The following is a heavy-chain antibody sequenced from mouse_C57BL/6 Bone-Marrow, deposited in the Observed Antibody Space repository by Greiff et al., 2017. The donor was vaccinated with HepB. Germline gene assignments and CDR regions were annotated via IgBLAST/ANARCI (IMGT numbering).Heavy chain of an antibody. V-gene: IGHV3-6*01. D-gene: IGHD2-5*01. Sequence: EVQLQQSGPGLVKPSQSLSLTCSVTGYSITSGYYWNWIRQFPGNKLEWMGYISYDGSNNYNPSLENRISITRDTSKNQFFLKLNSVTTEDTATYYCARGSNYGYYWGQGTSVTVSS. CDR3: ARGSNYGYY. J-gene: IGHJ4*01. CDR1: GYSITSGYY. CDR2: ISYDGSN.